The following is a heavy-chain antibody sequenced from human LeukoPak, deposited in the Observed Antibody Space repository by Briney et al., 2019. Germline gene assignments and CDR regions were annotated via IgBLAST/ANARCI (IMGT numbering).Heavy chain of an antibody. CDR2: ISGSGGST. Sequence: GGSLRLSCAASGFTFSSYAMSWVRQAPGKGLEWVSSISGSGGSTYYADSVKGRFTISRDNSKNTLYLQMNSLRAEDTAVYYCARHRDCSSGACYPDYWGQGTLVTVSS. V-gene: IGHV3-23*01. CDR1: GFTFSSYA. J-gene: IGHJ4*02. D-gene: IGHD2-15*01. CDR3: ARHRDCSSGACYPDY.